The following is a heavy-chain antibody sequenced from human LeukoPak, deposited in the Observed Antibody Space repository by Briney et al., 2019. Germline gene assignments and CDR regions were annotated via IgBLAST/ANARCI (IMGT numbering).Heavy chain of an antibody. CDR1: GGSFSGYY. Sequence: SSETLSLTCAVYGGSFSGYYWSWIRKPPGKGLEWIGEINHSGSTNYNPSLKSRVTISVDTSKNQFSLKLNSVTATDTAVYYCARHYGPWGQGTLVTVSS. D-gene: IGHD3-16*01. CDR2: INHSGST. CDR3: ARHYGP. V-gene: IGHV4-34*01. J-gene: IGHJ4*02.